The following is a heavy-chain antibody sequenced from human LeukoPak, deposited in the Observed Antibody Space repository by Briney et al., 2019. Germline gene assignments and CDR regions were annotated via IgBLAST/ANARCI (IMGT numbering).Heavy chain of an antibody. J-gene: IGHJ4*02. CDR2: IHHSGTT. D-gene: IGHD2-15*01. CDR1: GGSISSSSYY. CDR3: AKSSRLSLAAAFDY. V-gene: IGHV4-39*01. Sequence: PSETLSLTCTVSGGSISSSSYYWGWIRQPPGKGLEWIGNIHHSGTTYFNPSPKTRITISVDTSKNQFSLRLSSVTAADTAVYYCAKSSRLSLAAAFDYWGQGTLVTVSS.